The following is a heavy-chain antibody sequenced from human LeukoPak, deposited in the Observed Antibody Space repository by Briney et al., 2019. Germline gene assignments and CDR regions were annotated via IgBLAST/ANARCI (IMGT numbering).Heavy chain of an antibody. D-gene: IGHD2-15*01. CDR2: ISSSSSYI. J-gene: IGHJ6*03. CDR1: GFTFSTYS. V-gene: IGHV3-21*01. Sequence: GASLRLSCAASGFTFSTYSMNWVRQAPGKGLEWVSSISSSSSYIYYADSMKGRFTISRDNAKNSLYLQMNSLRAEDTAVYYCARVAVVGYCSGGSCFYYMDVWGKGTTVTVSS. CDR3: ARVAVVGYCSGGSCFYYMDV.